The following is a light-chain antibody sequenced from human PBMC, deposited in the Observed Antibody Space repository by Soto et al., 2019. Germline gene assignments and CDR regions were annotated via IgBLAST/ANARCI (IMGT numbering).Light chain of an antibody. CDR3: SSYGASSTL. Sequence: QSVLTQPASLSGSPGQSITISCTGTSSDIRSYNYVSWYQQHPVKAPNLMIFDVIYRPSGISDRFSGSKSGNTASLTISGLQPDDEADYYCSSYGASSTLFGGGTKVTVL. J-gene: IGLJ3*02. CDR1: SSDIRSYNY. V-gene: IGLV2-14*03. CDR2: DVI.